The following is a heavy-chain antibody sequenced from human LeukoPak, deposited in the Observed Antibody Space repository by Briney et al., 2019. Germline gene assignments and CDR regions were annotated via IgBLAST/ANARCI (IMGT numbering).Heavy chain of an antibody. D-gene: IGHD2-8*01. J-gene: IGHJ3*02. CDR1: GGSISSYY. CDR2: IYYSGST. Sequence: SETLSLTCTVSGGSISSYYWSWIRQPPGKGLEWIGYIYYSGSTNYNPSLKSRVTISVDTSKNQFSLKLSSVTAADTAVYYCARARTYDAFDNWGQGTMVTVSS. V-gene: IGHV4-59*01. CDR3: ARARTYDAFDN.